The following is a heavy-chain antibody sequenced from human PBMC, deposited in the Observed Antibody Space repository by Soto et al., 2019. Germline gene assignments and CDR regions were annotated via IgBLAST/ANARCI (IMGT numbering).Heavy chain of an antibody. V-gene: IGHV3-33*01. CDR1: ESTFSRYG. Sequence: PGGLLRRSYAAPESTFSRYGMHWHRQAPGKGLERVAAIRYGGINKSYAYSEKGRFTISKDNSKNTLYLQMNSLRAEVTAVYYGARGTRPYGPNYYYYYVMDVWGQGTTVTVSS. CDR3: ARGTRPYGPNYYYYYVMDV. D-gene: IGHD4-17*01. J-gene: IGHJ6*02. CDR2: IRYGGINK.